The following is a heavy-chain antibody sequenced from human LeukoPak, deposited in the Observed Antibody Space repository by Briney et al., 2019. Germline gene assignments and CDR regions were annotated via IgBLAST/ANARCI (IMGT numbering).Heavy chain of an antibody. CDR2: IYYTGST. CDR1: AGSISTYY. Sequence: SETLSLTCSVSAGSISTYYWTWVRQPPGKGLEWIGYIYYTGSTNYNPSLKSRVTISVDTSKNQFSLKLSSVTAADTAVYYCARTLDDGTLDYWGQGTLVTVSS. CDR3: ARTLDDGTLDY. V-gene: IGHV4-59*01. D-gene: IGHD1-1*01. J-gene: IGHJ4*02.